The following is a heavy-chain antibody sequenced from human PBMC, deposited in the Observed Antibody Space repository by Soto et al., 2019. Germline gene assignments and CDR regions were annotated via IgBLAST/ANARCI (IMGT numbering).Heavy chain of an antibody. CDR2: ISAYNGNT. J-gene: IGHJ5*02. CDR1: GYTFTSYG. D-gene: IGHD3-9*01. Sequence: ASVKVSCKASGYTFTSYGISWVRQAPGQGLEWMGWISAYNGNTNYAQKLQGRVTMTTDTSTSTAYMELRSLRSDDTAVYYCARKDYDILTGWRRFDPWGQGTLVTVSS. CDR3: ARKDYDILTGWRRFDP. V-gene: IGHV1-18*01.